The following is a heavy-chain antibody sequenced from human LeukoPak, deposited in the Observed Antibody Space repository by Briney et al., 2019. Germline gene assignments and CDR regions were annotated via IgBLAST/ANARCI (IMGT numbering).Heavy chain of an antibody. CDR3: ARSLIDYDILTGYYESHYFDY. Sequence: NPGGSLRLSCAASGLTFSSYSMNWVRQAPGEGMEWVSSIRSRSSYIYYADSVKGRFTISRDNAKNSLYLQMNSLRAEDTAVYYCARSLIDYDILTGYYESHYFDYWGQGTLVTVSS. CDR2: IRSRSSYI. V-gene: IGHV3-21*01. CDR1: GLTFSSYS. D-gene: IGHD3-9*01. J-gene: IGHJ4*02.